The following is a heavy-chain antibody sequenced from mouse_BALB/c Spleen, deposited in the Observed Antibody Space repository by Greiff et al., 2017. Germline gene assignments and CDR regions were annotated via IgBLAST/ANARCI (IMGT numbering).Heavy chain of an antibody. CDR2: INSNGGST. CDR1: GFTFSSYG. Sequence: EVMLVESGGGLVQPGGSLKLSCAASGFTFSSYGMSWVRQTPDKRLELVATINSNGGSTYYPDSVKGRFTISRDNAKNALYLQMSSLKSEDTAMYYCAPGYYFDYWGQGTTLTVSS. V-gene: IGHV5-6-3*01. D-gene: IGHD4-1*01. J-gene: IGHJ2*01. CDR3: APGYYFDY.